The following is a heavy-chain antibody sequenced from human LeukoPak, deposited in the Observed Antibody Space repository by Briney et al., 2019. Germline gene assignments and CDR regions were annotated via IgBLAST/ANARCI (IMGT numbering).Heavy chain of an antibody. J-gene: IGHJ5*02. D-gene: IGHD2-8*01. CDR1: GYSIGRDYY. CDR3: ARDGGCPTTDEGFDP. CDR2: IFHTGRT. V-gene: IGHV4-38-2*02. Sequence: PSETLSLTCKVSGYSIGRDYYWAWLRQPPGKGLEWIGSIFHTGRTVYNPSYESRLTISMDTSKNEFFLRLNSVTAADTAVYFCARDGGCPTTDEGFDPWGLGTLVTVSS.